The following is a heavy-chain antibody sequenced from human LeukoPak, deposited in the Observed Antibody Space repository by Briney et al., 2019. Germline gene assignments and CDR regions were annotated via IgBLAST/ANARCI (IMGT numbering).Heavy chain of an antibody. CDR3: VRAWCRSGYPPYFDY. J-gene: IGHJ4*02. CDR2: ISSNGGST. V-gene: IGHV3-64D*06. Sequence: GGSLILSCSASGFTFSVYAMHWVRQAPGKGLEYVSAISSNGGSTYYADSVKGRFTISRDNSKNTLYFQMSSLRTEDTAVYYCVRAWCRSGYPPYFDYWGQGTLVTVSS. D-gene: IGHD3-22*01. CDR1: GFTFSVYA.